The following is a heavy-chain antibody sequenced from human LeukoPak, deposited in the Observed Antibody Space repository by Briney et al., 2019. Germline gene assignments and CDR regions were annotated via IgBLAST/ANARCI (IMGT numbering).Heavy chain of an antibody. J-gene: IGHJ3*02. CDR1: GYTFTGYY. V-gene: IGHV1-2*02. CDR2: INPNSGGT. D-gene: IGHD2-2*01. Sequence: ASVRVSCKASGYTFTGYYMHWVRQAPGQGLEWMGWINPNSGGTNYAQKFQGRVTMTRDTSISTAYMELSRLRSDDTAVYYCARDLYCSSTSCYGSSDAFDIWGQGTMVTVSS. CDR3: ARDLYCSSTSCYGSSDAFDI.